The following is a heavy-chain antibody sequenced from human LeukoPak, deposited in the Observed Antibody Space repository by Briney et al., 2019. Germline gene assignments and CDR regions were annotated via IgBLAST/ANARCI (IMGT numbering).Heavy chain of an antibody. CDR3: ARGSRWLQLGPFDY. D-gene: IGHD5-24*01. CDR2: MSYDGSDN. V-gene: IGHV3-30*01. J-gene: IGHJ4*02. CDR1: GFTFNSYT. Sequence: GGSLRLSCAASGFTFNSYTIHWVRQAPGKGLEWVAVMSYDGSDNYYADSVKGRFTIPRDNSRTTLYLQMNSLRAEDTAVYYCARGSRWLQLGPFDYWGQGTLVTVSS.